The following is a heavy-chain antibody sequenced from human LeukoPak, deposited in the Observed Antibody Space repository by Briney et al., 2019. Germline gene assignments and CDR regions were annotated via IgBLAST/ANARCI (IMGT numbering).Heavy chain of an antibody. V-gene: IGHV3-11*01. CDR3: ARNYDFWSGYQYYFDY. D-gene: IGHD3-3*01. CDR1: GFTFSDYY. Sequence: GGSLRLSCAASGFTFSDYYMSWIRQAPGKGLEWVSYISSSGSTIYYADSVKGRFTISRDNAKNSLYLQMNSLRAEDTAVYYCARNYDFWSGYQYYFDYWGQGTLVTVSS. CDR2: ISSSGSTI. J-gene: IGHJ4*02.